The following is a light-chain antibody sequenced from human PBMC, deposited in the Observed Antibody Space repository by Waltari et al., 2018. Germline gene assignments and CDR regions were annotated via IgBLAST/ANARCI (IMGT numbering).Light chain of an antibody. Sequence: DLQMTQSPSSLSASVGDRVTITVRSSQSISSYLNWYQQKPGKAPKLLIYAASSLQSGVPSRFSGSGSGTDFTLTISSLQPEDFATYYCQQSYSTPPYTFGQGTKLEIK. CDR3: QQSYSTPPYT. CDR1: QSISSY. V-gene: IGKV1-39*01. CDR2: AAS. J-gene: IGKJ2*01.